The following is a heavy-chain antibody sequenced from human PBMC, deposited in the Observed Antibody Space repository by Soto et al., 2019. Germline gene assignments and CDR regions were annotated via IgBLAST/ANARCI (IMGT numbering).Heavy chain of an antibody. Sequence: TLSLTCTVSGGSISSYYWSWIRQPPGKGLEWIGYIYYSGSTNYNPSLKSRVTISVDTSKNQFSLKLSSVTAADTAVYYCARSRGLRDLYYFDYWGQGTLVTVSS. J-gene: IGHJ4*02. CDR1: GGSISSYY. CDR3: ARSRGLRDLYYFDY. D-gene: IGHD4-17*01. CDR2: IYYSGST. V-gene: IGHV4-59*01.